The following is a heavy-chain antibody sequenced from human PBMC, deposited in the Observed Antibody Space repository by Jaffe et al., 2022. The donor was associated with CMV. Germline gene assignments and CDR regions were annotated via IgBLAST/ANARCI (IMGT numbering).Heavy chain of an antibody. CDR2: ISSSSSTI. J-gene: IGHJ6*02. CDR1: GFTFSSYS. CDR3: ASDSSGYSWSYYYYYGMDV. D-gene: IGHD3-22*01. V-gene: IGHV3-48*02. Sequence: EVQLVESGGGLVQPGGSLRLSCAASGFTFSSYSMNWVRQAPGKGLEWVSYISSSSSTIYYADSVKGRFTISRDNAKNSLYLQMNSLRDEDTAVYYCASDSSGYSWSYYYYYGMDVWGQGTTVTVSS.